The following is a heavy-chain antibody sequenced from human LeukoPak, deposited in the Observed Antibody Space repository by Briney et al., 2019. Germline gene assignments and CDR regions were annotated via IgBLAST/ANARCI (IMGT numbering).Heavy chain of an antibody. CDR2: ISYDGSNK. CDR1: GFTFSSYG. CDR3: AGGNWFDP. J-gene: IGHJ5*02. Sequence: GRSLRLSCAASGFTFSSYGMHWVRQAPGKGLEWVAVISYDGSNKYYADSVKGRFTISRDNSKNTLYLQMNSLRAEDTAVYYCAGGNWFDPWGQGTLVTVFS. D-gene: IGHD2-15*01. V-gene: IGHV3-30*03.